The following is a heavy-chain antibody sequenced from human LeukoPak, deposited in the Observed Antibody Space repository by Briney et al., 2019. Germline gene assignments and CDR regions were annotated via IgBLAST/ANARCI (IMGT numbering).Heavy chain of an antibody. J-gene: IGHJ5*02. CDR1: GGSINNYF. D-gene: IGHD2-2*01. V-gene: IGHV4-59*08. CDR2: IYYTGTT. Sequence: SETLSLTCTVSGGSINNYFWNWIRQPPGKGLEWIGYIYYTGTTNYNPSLKSRVTISVDTSKNQFSLKLSSVTAADTAVYYCARHPLVPAAWEGDWFDPWGQGTLVTVSS. CDR3: ARHPLVPAAWEGDWFDP.